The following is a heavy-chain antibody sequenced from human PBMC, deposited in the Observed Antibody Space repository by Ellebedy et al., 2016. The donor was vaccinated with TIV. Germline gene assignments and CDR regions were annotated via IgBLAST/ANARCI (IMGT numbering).Heavy chain of an antibody. D-gene: IGHD6-19*01. CDR2: ISAYNGNT. J-gene: IGHJ4*02. Sequence: AASVKVSCKASGYTFTSYGISWVRQAPGQGLEWMGWISAYNGNTNYAQKLQGRVTMTTDTSTSTAYMELRSLRSDDTAVYYCAIPDRRWLVPHHWGQGTLVTVSS. CDR1: GYTFTSYG. V-gene: IGHV1-18*01. CDR3: AIPDRRWLVPHH.